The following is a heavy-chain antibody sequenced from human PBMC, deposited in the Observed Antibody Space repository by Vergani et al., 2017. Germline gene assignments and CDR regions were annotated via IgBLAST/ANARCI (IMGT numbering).Heavy chain of an antibody. D-gene: IGHD2-15*01. Sequence: QVQLHQWGAGLLKPSETLSLTCAVYGGSFSGYYWSWIRQPPGKGLEWIGEINHSGSTNYNPSLKSRVTISVDTSKNQFSLKLSSVTAADTAVYYCASKRGACRAAYCHSYDFWGPGTLVGVSS. J-gene: IGHJ4*02. CDR1: GGSFSGYY. V-gene: IGHV4-34*01. CDR3: ASKRGACRAAYCHSYDF. CDR2: INHSGST.